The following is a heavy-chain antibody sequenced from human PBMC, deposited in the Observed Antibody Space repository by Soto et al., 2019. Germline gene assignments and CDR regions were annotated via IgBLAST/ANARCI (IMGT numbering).Heavy chain of an antibody. CDR3: ARHYDSSGYYPYGMDV. V-gene: IGHV3-30-3*01. D-gene: IGHD3-22*01. Sequence: PGGSLRLSCAASGFTFSSYAMHWVRQAPGKGLEWVAVISYDGSNKYYADSVKGRFTISRDNSKNTLYLQMNSLRAEDSAVYYCARHYDSSGYYPYGMDVWGQGTTVTVSS. CDR1: GFTFSSYA. J-gene: IGHJ6*02. CDR2: ISYDGSNK.